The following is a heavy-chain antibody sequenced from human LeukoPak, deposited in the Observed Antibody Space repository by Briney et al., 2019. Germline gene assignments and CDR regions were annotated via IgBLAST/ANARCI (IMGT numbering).Heavy chain of an antibody. V-gene: IGHV3-30*18. J-gene: IGHJ4*02. Sequence: QPGSSLRLSCAASGFRFNLFDMHWVRQAPGKGPEWVAAITFDGSTKKYGNSVKGRFTISRDNSKDTFYLQMNSLKIEDTARYYCAKEVGKWQPFDNWGQGTVVIVSS. CDR1: GFRFNLFD. CDR3: AKEVGKWQPFDN. D-gene: IGHD1-26*01. CDR2: ITFDGSTK.